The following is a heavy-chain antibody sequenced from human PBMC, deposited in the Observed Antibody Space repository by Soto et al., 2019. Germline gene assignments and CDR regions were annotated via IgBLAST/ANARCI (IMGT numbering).Heavy chain of an antibody. D-gene: IGHD5-18*01. V-gene: IGHV3-23*01. Sequence: EVQLLESGGGLVQPGGSLRLSCAASGFTFSSYAMSWVRQAPGKGLEWVSAISGSGGSTYYADSVKGRFTISRDNSNNTLYQKMNSLWAEDRAVYYCAKDRGYSYGYSPRYYYGMDVWGHGTTVTVPS. CDR3: AKDRGYSYGYSPRYYYGMDV. CDR1: GFTFSSYA. CDR2: ISGSGGST. J-gene: IGHJ6*02.